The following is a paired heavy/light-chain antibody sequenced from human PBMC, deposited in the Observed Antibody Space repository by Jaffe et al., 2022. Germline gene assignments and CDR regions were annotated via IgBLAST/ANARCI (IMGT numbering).Heavy chain of an antibody. D-gene: IGHD6-13*01. CDR2: ISSSGAAT. V-gene: IGHV3-23*01. CDR3: AKDSSSWLN. Sequence: EVQLLESGGGLVPGGSLRLSCAASGFTFSNSAMTWVRQAPGKGLEWVSTISSSGAATYYADSVKGRFIISRDNSKNTLYLHMNSLRAEDTALYYCAKDSSSWLNWGQGTLVTVS. CDR1: GFTFSNSA. J-gene: IGHJ4*02.
Light chain of an antibody. CDR2: EVI. Sequence: QSALTQPASVSGSPGQSITISCTGTSSDVGGYKSVSWYQHHPGKAPKLMIYEVIKRPSGVSDRFSGSKSGNTASLTISGLQAEDEADYYCCSYAAGNTHNYVFGTGTKVTVL. CDR1: SSDVGGYKS. CDR3: CSYAAGNTHNYV. J-gene: IGLJ1*01. V-gene: IGLV2-23*02.